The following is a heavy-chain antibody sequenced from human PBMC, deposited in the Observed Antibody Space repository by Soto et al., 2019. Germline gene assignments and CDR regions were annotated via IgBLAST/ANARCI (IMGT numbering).Heavy chain of an antibody. J-gene: IGHJ6*02. CDR2: IKSKSDGATT. V-gene: IGHV3-15*05. CDR1: GFTFSKAW. D-gene: IGHD3-3*01. CDR3: TTVPLWSYSSYGMDV. Sequence: EVQLVESGGGLVKPGGSLRLSCAASGFTFSKAWMSWVRQAPGKGLEWVGHIKSKSDGATTDYAAPVKGRFTISREDSKNTLYLQMNSLKTEDTAVYYCTTVPLWSYSSYGMDVWGQGTTVTVSS.